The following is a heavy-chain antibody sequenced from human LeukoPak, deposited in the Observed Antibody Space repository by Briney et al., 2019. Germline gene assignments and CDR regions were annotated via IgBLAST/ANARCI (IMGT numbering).Heavy chain of an antibody. V-gene: IGHV4-4*07. CDR3: ARDIVVVPAAIRANWFDP. Sequence: PETLSLTCTVSGGSISSYYWSWIRQPAGKGLEWIGRIYTSGSTNYNPSLKSRVTMSVDTSKNQFSLKLSSVTAADTAVYYCARDIVVVPAAIRANWFDPWGQGTLVTVSS. CDR2: IYTSGST. J-gene: IGHJ5*02. D-gene: IGHD2-2*02. CDR1: GGSISSYY.